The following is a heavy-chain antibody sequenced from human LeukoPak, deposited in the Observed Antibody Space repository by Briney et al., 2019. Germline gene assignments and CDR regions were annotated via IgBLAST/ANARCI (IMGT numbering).Heavy chain of an antibody. J-gene: IGHJ4*02. D-gene: IGHD2-2*01. Sequence: ASVKVSCKTSGYTFTGYYIHWVRQAPGQGLEWLGRIDPNSGGTSYAHNFQGRVTMTRDTSIGTAYMDLSSLTSDDTAVYYCARDSRVSGDYWGQGTLVTVSS. CDR3: ARDSRVSGDY. V-gene: IGHV1-2*06. CDR1: GYTFTGYY. CDR2: IDPNSGGT.